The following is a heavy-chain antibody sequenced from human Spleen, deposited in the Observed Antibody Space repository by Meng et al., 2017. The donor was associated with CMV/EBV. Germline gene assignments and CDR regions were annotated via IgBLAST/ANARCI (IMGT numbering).Heavy chain of an antibody. D-gene: IGHD2-2*02. CDR3: ARGGVVVPAAIWSPLYYFDY. CDR1: GYTFTSYG. CDR2: ISAYNGNT. V-gene: IGHV1-18*01. Sequence: ASVKVSCKASGYTFTSYGISWVRRAPGQGLEWMGWISAYNGNTNYAQKLQGRVTMTTDTSTSTAYMELRSLRSDDTAVYYCARGGVVVPAAIWSPLYYFDYWGQGTLVTVSS. J-gene: IGHJ4*02.